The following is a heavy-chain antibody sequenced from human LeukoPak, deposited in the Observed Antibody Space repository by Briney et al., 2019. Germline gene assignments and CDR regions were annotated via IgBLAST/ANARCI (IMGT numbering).Heavy chain of an antibody. CDR2: ISGSGGST. V-gene: IGHV3-23*01. CDR3: AKIRAQYSGYDYDYYFDY. CDR1: GFTFSSYA. Sequence: PGGSLRLSCAASGFTFSSYAMSWVRQAPGKGLEWVSAISGSGGSTYYADSVKGRFTISRDNSKNTLYLQMNSLRAEDTAVYYCAKIRAQYSGYDYDYYFDYWGQGTLVTVSS. D-gene: IGHD5-12*01. J-gene: IGHJ4*02.